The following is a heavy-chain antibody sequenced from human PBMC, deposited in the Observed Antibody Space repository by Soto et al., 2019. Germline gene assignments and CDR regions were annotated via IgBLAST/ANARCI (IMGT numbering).Heavy chain of an antibody. D-gene: IGHD3-10*01. V-gene: IGHV4-39*01. CDR2: IYYSGST. CDR1: GGSISSSSYY. Sequence: SETLSLTCTVPGGSISSSSYYWGWIRQPPGKGLEWIGSIYYSGSTYYNPSLKSRVTISVDTSKNQFSLKLSSVTAADTAVYYCARLPPSNYGSGTTGYFDYWGQGTLVTVSS. CDR3: ARLPPSNYGSGTTGYFDY. J-gene: IGHJ4*02.